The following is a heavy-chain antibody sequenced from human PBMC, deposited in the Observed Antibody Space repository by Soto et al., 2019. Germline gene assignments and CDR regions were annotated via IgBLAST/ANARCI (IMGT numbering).Heavy chain of an antibody. CDR1: ECNVMGYR. J-gene: IGHJ4*02. D-gene: IGHD3-16*01. CDR3: ARDIGFDYVN. CDR2: IKEDGSEI. Sequence: GRSLRCSCAVSECNVMGYRMSWVRQAPGKGLEWVASIKEDGSEIYYLQSVRGRFTISRDSAGNALHLAMNYLSAEDTGVYFCARDIGFDYVNWGQGTLVTVSS. V-gene: IGHV3-7*01.